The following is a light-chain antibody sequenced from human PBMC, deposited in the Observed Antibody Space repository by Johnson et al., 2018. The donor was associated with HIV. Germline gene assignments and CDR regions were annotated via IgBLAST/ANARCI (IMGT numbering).Light chain of an antibody. Sequence: QSILTQPPSASGTPGQRVTISCSGSNSNIGSNTVNWYQQLPGTAPKLLIYRNNQRPSGVHDRFSGSKSGTSASLAISGLQPEDEADYYCATWDDSLNGPYVFGTGTKVTVL. CDR1: NSNIGSNT. CDR2: RNN. V-gene: IGLV1-44*01. CDR3: ATWDDSLNGPYV. J-gene: IGLJ1*01.